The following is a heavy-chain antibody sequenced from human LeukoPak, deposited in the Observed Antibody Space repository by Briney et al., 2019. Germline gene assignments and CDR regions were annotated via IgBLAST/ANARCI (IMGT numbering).Heavy chain of an antibody. D-gene: IGHD2-21*02. CDR2: INGNTGGT. CDR3: ARPTYCGAACYYWFDT. CDR1: GYTLSAYF. J-gene: IGHJ5*02. V-gene: IGHV1-2*02. Sequence: ASVKVSCKASGYTLSAYFMHWVQQAPGQGLEWMGWINGNTGGTNYAQKFQGRVTMTRDTSINTVYMELSGLRSDDTAVYYCARPTYCGAACYYWFDTWGLGTLVTVSS.